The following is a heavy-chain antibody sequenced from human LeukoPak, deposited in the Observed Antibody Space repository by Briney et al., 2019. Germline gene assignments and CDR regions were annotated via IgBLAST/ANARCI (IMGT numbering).Heavy chain of an antibody. D-gene: IGHD3-10*01. CDR1: GFTVSSNY. V-gene: IGHV3-23*01. J-gene: IGHJ4*02. CDR3: AKDDWFGGLGYFDY. Sequence: GGSLRLSCAASGFTVSSNYMSWVRQAPGKGLEWVSAISGSGGSTYYADSVKGRFTISRDNSKNTLYLQTNSLRAEDTAVYYCAKDDWFGGLGYFDYWGRGTLVTVSS. CDR2: ISGSGGST.